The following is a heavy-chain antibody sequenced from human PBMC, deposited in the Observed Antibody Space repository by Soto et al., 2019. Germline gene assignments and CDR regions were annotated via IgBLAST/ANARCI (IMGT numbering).Heavy chain of an antibody. D-gene: IGHD6-13*01. CDR3: ARGGSYSSSSYNWFDP. CDR1: GGSFSSYY. J-gene: IGHJ5*02. Sequence: SETLSLTCAVYGGSFSSYYWSWIRQPPGKGLEWIGEINHSGSTNYNLSLKSRVTISVDTSENQFSLKLSSVTAADTAVYYCARGGSYSSSSYNWFDPWGQGNLVTVS. V-gene: IGHV4-34*01. CDR2: INHSGST.